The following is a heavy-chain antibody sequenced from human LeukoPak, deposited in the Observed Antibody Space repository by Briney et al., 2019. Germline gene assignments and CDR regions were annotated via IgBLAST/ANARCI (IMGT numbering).Heavy chain of an antibody. CDR1: GYTFTSYG. V-gene: IGHV1-18*01. D-gene: IGHD3-22*01. Sequence: ASVKVSCKASGYTFTSYGIRWVRQAPGQGLEWMGWISAYNGNTNYAQKLQGRVTTTTDTSTSTAYMELRSLRAEDTAVYYCARALGYYDSSGYYSDYWGQGTLVTVSS. CDR2: ISAYNGNT. CDR3: ARALGYYDSSGYYSDY. J-gene: IGHJ4*02.